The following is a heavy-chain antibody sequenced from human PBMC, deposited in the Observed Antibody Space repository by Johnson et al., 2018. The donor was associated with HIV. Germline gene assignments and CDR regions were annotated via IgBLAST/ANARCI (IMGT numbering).Heavy chain of an antibody. CDR1: GFSFDDYG. CDR3: ASELGIRLDAFDI. Sequence: QMLLVESGGGEVRPGGSLRLSCAASGFSFDDYGMSWVRQAAGKGLEWVAVISYDGSNKYYADSVKGRFTISRNNSKYTLYPQMNSLRADDTAVYYCASELGIRLDAFDIWGQGTMVTVSS. D-gene: IGHD7-27*01. V-gene: IGHV3-30*03. J-gene: IGHJ3*02. CDR2: ISYDGSNK.